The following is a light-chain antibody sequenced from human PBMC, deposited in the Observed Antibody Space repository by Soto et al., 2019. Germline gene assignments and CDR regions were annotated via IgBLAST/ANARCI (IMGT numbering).Light chain of an antibody. J-gene: IGKJ4*01. CDR2: DAT. CDR3: QQYERYNPS. V-gene: IGKV1-16*01. CDR1: QNINSY. Sequence: DIQMTQSPSSLSASVGDRVTIICRASQNINSYLAWFQQKRGKAPKSLIYDATSLQSAVPSRFSGSGSGTDFSLTISSPQPKDAATYYGQQYERYNPSFGGGTKLEI.